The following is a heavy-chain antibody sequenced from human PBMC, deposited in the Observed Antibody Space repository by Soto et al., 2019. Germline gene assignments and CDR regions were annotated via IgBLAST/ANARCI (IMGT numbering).Heavy chain of an antibody. V-gene: IGHV3-48*02. CDR1: GFTFTSHH. Sequence: EAQLVESGGGLVKPGGSLRLSCVAYGFTFTSHHMDWFRQAPGKGPEWVAYVNMRGGPTYYADSVKGRFTISRDNAQNSLFLQMGTLLYEGTAGYWCACDFRCAADLWGLGTVVTVSS. J-gene: IGHJ3*01. CDR3: ACDFRCAADL. D-gene: IGHD2-15*01. CDR2: VNMRGGPT.